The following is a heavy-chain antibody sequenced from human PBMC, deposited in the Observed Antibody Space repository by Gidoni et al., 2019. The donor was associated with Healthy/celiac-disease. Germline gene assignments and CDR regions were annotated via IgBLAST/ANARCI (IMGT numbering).Heavy chain of an antibody. Sequence: QLQLQESGPGLVKPSETLSLTCTVSGGSISSSSYYWGWIRQPPGKGLEWIGSIYYSGSTYYNPSLKSRVTISVDTSKNQFSLKLSSVTAADTAVYYCARRGLRDSSGYYYTYYYGMDVWGQGTTVTVSS. CDR3: ARRGLRDSSGYYYTYYYGMDV. V-gene: IGHV4-39*01. J-gene: IGHJ6*02. D-gene: IGHD3-22*01. CDR2: IYYSGST. CDR1: GGSISSSSYY.